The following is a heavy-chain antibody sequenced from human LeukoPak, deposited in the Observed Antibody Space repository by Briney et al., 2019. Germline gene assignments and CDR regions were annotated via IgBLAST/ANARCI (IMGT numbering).Heavy chain of an antibody. CDR3: GTVLCLTIFGVVTELYPYFDY. CDR2: IDYSATT. D-gene: IGHD3-3*01. J-gene: IGHJ4*02. CDR1: GGSISSDGYH. V-gene: IGHV4-31*01. Sequence: SETLSLTCTVSGGSISSDGYHWSWIRQLPGKGLEWIGYIDYSATTYYNPSLKSPISISVGTSENQFYLTLSSVTAADTGIYYCGTVLCLTIFGVVTELYPYFDYWGQGNLVSVSS.